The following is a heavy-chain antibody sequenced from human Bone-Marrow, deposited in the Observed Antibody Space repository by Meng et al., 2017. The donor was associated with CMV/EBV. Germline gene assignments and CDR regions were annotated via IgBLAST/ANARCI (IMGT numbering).Heavy chain of an antibody. D-gene: IGHD3-16*01. CDR2: IYSGGST. CDR1: GFTVSSNY. CDR3: AKDYGFEY. V-gene: IGHV3-66*02. J-gene: IGHJ4*02. Sequence: GESLKISCAASGFTVSSNYMSWVRQAPGKGLEWVSVIYSGGSTYYADSVKGRFTISRDNSKNTLYLQMNSLRAEDTAVYYCAKDYGFEYWGQGKLVNVSS.